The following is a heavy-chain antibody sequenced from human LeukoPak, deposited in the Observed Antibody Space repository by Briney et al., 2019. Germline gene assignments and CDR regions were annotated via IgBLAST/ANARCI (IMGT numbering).Heavy chain of an antibody. Sequence: GASVKVSCKASGYTFTSYDINWVRQATGQGLEWMGWMNPNSGITGYAQKFQGRVTMTRNTSISTAYMELSSLRSEDTAVYYCARAYSNYYYYGMDVWGQGTTVTVSS. CDR1: GYTFTSYD. J-gene: IGHJ6*02. CDR2: MNPNSGIT. CDR3: ARAYSNYYYYGMDV. V-gene: IGHV1-8*01. D-gene: IGHD4-11*01.